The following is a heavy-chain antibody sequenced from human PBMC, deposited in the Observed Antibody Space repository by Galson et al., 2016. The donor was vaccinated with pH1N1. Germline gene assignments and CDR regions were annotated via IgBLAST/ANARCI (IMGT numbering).Heavy chain of an antibody. CDR2: IAYDGSVQ. Sequence: SLRLSCAASGFTFMKYGMHWVRQAPGKGLEWVAVIAYDGSVQYYADPVKGRFTISRDNSKNTLYLQMNSLRPEDTALYYCSKESSCSGGNCYVHGSDYGYDKYAFDVWGQGTMVSVSS. V-gene: IGHV3-30*18. D-gene: IGHD4-17*01. J-gene: IGHJ3*01. CDR3: SKESSCSGGNCYVHGSDYGYDKYAFDV. CDR1: GFTFMKYG.